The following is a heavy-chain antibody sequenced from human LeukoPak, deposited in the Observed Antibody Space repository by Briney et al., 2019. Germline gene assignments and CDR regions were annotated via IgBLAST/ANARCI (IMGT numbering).Heavy chain of an antibody. J-gene: IGHJ4*02. Sequence: GGSLRLSCAASGFTVSSNYMSWVRQAPGKGLEWVSVIYTGGSTYYADSVKGRFTISRDNSKNTLYLQMNSLRAEDTAVYYCARDQYDSSEYYFYYFDYWGQGTLITVSS. V-gene: IGHV3-66*01. CDR1: GFTVSSNY. CDR3: ARDQYDSSEYYFYYFDY. D-gene: IGHD3-22*01. CDR2: IYTGGST.